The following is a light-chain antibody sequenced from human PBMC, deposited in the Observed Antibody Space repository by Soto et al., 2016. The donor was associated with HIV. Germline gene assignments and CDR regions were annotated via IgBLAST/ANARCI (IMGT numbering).Light chain of an antibody. J-gene: IGLJ2*01. CDR2: DGS. Sequence: SYVVTQPPSVSVAPGTTARITCGGVYIGSKNVHWYQQKPGQAPVLVVYDGSDRPSEIPERFSGSNSGNTATLTISRVEAGDEADHYCQVWDRSSDQWVFGGGTKLTVL. CDR3: QVWDRSSDQWV. CDR1: YIGSKN. V-gene: IGLV3-21*03.